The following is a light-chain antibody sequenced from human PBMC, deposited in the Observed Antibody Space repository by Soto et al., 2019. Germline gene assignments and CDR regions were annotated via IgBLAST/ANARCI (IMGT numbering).Light chain of an antibody. CDR3: QQSYSLSLT. Sequence: DIQMTQSPSSLSASVGDRVAITCRSSQSISDYLNWYQQKPGKALKLVIYGASNLQSGVPPRFSGSGSGSEFTFTISGLQPDDFAIYFCQQSYSLSLTFGPGTKVDV. CDR1: QSISDY. V-gene: IGKV1-39*01. CDR2: GAS. J-gene: IGKJ3*01.